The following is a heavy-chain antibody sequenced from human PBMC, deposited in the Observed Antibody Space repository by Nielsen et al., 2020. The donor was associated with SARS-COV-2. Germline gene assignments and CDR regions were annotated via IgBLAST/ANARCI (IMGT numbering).Heavy chain of an antibody. CDR2: IYSGGSST. CDR3: ARADIVVVPATTLYYYYGLDV. D-gene: IGHD2-2*01. J-gene: IGHJ6*02. CDR1: GFTFSSYA. Sequence: GGSLRLSCAASGFTFSSYAMSWVRQAPGKGLEWVSVIYSGGSSTYYADSVKGRFTISRDNSKNTLYLQMNSLRAEDTAVYYCARADIVVVPATTLYYYYGLDVWGQGTTVTVSS. V-gene: IGHV3-23*03.